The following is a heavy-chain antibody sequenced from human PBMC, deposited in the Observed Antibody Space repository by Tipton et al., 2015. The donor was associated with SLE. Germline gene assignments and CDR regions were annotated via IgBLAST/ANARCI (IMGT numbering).Heavy chain of an antibody. J-gene: IGHJ3*02. V-gene: IGHV3-30-3*01. CDR3: AKDDERSKGAHGAFDI. CDR1: GFTFSSYT. Sequence: SLRLSCAASGFTFSSYTMYWVRQAPGKGLECVAVISSDGSNKYYAGSVKGRFTISRDNSKNTLYLQMNSLRAEDTAVYYCAKDDERSKGAHGAFDIWGQGTMVTVSS. CDR2: ISSDGSNK. D-gene: IGHD5-24*01.